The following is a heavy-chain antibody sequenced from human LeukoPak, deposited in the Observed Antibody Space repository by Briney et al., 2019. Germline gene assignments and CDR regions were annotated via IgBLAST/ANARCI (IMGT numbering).Heavy chain of an antibody. CDR2: ISAYNGNT. CDR3: ARGKLQTYYDFWSGHRNWFDP. CDR1: GYTFTSYG. Sequence: ASVNVSCKASGYTFTSYGISWVRQAPGQGLEWMGWISAYNGNTNYAQKLQGRVTMTTDTSTSTAYMELRSLRSDDTAVYYCARGKLQTYYDFWSGHRNWFDPWGQGTLVTVSS. D-gene: IGHD3-3*01. J-gene: IGHJ5*02. V-gene: IGHV1-18*04.